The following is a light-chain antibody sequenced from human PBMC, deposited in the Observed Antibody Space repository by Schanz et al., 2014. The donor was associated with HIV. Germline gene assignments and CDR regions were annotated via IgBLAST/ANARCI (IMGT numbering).Light chain of an antibody. J-gene: IGLJ3*02. CDR1: RSDVGAHNY. V-gene: IGLV2-14*03. Sequence: QSALTQPASVSGSPGQSITISCTGTRSDVGAHNYVSWYQQHPGKAPKLMIYDVSNRPSGVSDRFSASKSGNTASLTISGLQAEDEADYYCGSCSTTNTCTFGGGTKLTVL. CDR3: GSCSTTNTCT. CDR2: DVS.